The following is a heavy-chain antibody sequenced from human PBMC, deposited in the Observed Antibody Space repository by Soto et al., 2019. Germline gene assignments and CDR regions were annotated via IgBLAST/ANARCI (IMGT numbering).Heavy chain of an antibody. CDR3: AKDVEAYCGGDCYSGFDY. D-gene: IGHD2-21*02. CDR2: ISWNSGSI. CDR1: GFTFDDYA. J-gene: IGHJ4*02. Sequence: ESGGGLVQPGRSLRLSCAASGFTFDDYAMHWVRQAPGKGLEWVSGISWNSGSIGYADSVKGRFTISRDNAKNSLYLQMNSLRAEDTALYYCAKDVEAYCGGDCYSGFDYWGQGTLVTVSS. V-gene: IGHV3-9*01.